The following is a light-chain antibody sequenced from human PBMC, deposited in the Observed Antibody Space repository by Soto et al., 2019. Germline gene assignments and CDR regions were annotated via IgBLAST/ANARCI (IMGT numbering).Light chain of an antibody. CDR1: QGISNY. V-gene: IGKV1-27*01. Sequence: DIQMTQSPSPLSASVGDRVTLTCRASQGISNYLAWYQQRPGKVPKLLIYAASTLQSGVPSRFSGSGSGADFTLTISSLHPEDVATYYCQEYKNAPLTFGGGTKVEIK. CDR2: AAS. J-gene: IGKJ4*01. CDR3: QEYKNAPLT.